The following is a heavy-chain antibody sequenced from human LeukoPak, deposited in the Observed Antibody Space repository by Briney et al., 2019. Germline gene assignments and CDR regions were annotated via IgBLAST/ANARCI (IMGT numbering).Heavy chain of an antibody. J-gene: IGHJ4*02. D-gene: IGHD2-15*01. CDR3: ARARLLVHYFDY. CDR1: GGSISSYY. Sequence: SETLSLTCTVSGGSISSYYWSWIRQPPGKGLEWIGRIYTSGSTNYNPSLKSRVTISVDTSKNQFSLKLSSVTAADTAVYYCARARLLVHYFDYWGQGTLVTVSS. V-gene: IGHV4-4*08. CDR2: IYTSGST.